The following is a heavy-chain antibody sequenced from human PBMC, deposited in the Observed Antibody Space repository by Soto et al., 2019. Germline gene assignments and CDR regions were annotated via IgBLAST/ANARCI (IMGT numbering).Heavy chain of an antibody. Sequence: SVKVSCKASGYTFTSYDINWVRQATGQGLEWMGWMNPNSGNTGYVQKFQGRVTMTRNTSISTAYMELSSLRSEDTAVYYCARDLVVARPNWFDPCGQGTLVPVSS. V-gene: IGHV1-8*01. CDR2: MNPNSGNT. D-gene: IGHD2-15*01. CDR1: GYTFTSYD. J-gene: IGHJ5*02. CDR3: ARDLVVARPNWFDP.